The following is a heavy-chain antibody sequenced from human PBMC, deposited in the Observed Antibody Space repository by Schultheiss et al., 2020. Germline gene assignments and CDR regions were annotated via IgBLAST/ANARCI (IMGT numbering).Heavy chain of an antibody. J-gene: IGHJ4*02. CDR2: ISAYNGNT. Sequence: GESLKISCKGSGYSFTSYWIGWVRQAPGQGLEWMGWISAYNGNTNYAQKLQGRVTMTEDTSTDTAYMELSSLRSEDTAVYYCARDARVTGTTWYFDYWGQGTLVTVSS. D-gene: IGHD1-7*01. CDR3: ARDARVTGTTWYFDY. V-gene: IGHV1-18*04. CDR1: GYSFTSYW.